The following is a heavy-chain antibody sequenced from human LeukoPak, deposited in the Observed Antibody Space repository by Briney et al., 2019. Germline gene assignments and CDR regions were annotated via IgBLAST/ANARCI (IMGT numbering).Heavy chain of an antibody. CDR1: GFTFSSYA. Sequence: PGGSLRLSCAASGFTFSSYAMSWVRQAPGKGLEWVSAITGSGASKYYADSVKGRFTISRDNSKNMLYLQMNSLRAEDTAVYYCAKGGSSWYYFDYWGQGTLVTASS. CDR2: ITGSGASK. V-gene: IGHV3-23*01. CDR3: AKGGSSWYYFDY. J-gene: IGHJ4*02. D-gene: IGHD6-13*01.